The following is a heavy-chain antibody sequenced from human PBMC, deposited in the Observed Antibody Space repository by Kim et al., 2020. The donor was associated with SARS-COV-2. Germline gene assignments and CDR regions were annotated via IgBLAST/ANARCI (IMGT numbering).Heavy chain of an antibody. CDR1: GFTFSSYG. Sequence: GGSLRLSCAASGFTFSSYGMSWVRQAPGKGLEWVSPISSSGAETYYADSVKGRFTISRDNSKNTLYLQMNSLRAEDTAVYYCAKGAANAGVVMYLIDYWGQGTLVTVSS. CDR2: ISSSGAET. D-gene: IGHD3-3*01. CDR3: AKGAANAGVVMYLIDY. V-gene: IGHV3-23*01. J-gene: IGHJ4*02.